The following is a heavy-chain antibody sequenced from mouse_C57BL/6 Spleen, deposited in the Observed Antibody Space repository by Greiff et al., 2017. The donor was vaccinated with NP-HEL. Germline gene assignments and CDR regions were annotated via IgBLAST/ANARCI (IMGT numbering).Heavy chain of an antibody. V-gene: IGHV10-3*01. Sequence: EVNVVESGGGLVQPKGSLKLSCAASGFTFNTYAMHWVRQAPGKGLEWVARIRSKSSNYATYYADSVKDRFTISRDDSQSMLYLQMNNLKTEDTAMYYCVRDQGDYYGSSWYFDVWGTGTTVTVSS. CDR2: IRSKSSNYAT. CDR3: VRDQGDYYGSSWYFDV. CDR1: GFTFNTYA. J-gene: IGHJ1*03. D-gene: IGHD1-1*01.